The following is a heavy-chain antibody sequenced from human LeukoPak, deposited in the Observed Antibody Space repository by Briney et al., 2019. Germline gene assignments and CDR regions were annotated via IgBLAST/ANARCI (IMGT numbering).Heavy chain of an antibody. Sequence: GGSLRLSCAASGFTFSSYAMSWVRQAPGKGLEWVSAISGSGGSTCYADSVKGRFTISRDNSKNTLYLQMNSLRAEDTAVYYCAKGSGYSYGYDYCYYMDVWGKGTTVTVSS. V-gene: IGHV3-23*01. CDR3: AKGSGYSYGYDYCYYMDV. CDR2: ISGSGGST. CDR1: GFTFSSYA. D-gene: IGHD5-18*01. J-gene: IGHJ6*03.